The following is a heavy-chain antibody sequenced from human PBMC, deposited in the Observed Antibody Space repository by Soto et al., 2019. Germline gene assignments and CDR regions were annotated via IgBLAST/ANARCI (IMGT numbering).Heavy chain of an antibody. V-gene: IGHV1-18*04. Sequence: ASVKVSFKASGYTFTSYGISWLRQAPGQGLEWMGWISAYNGNTNYAQKLQGRVTMTTDTSTSTAYMELRSLRSDDTAVYYCARDNAFSSSWSGGMDVWGQGTTVTVSS. D-gene: IGHD6-13*01. CDR1: GYTFTSYG. CDR2: ISAYNGNT. CDR3: ARDNAFSSSWSGGMDV. J-gene: IGHJ6*02.